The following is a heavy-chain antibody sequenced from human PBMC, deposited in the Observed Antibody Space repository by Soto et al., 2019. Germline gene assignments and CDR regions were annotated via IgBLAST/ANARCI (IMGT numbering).Heavy chain of an antibody. CDR1: GDSTRSGNYY. CDR2: IYYSGSS. V-gene: IGHV4-30-4*01. CDR3: ARVVYSSSKRFLARWFDP. J-gene: IGHJ5*02. Sequence: SETLSLTCTVSGDSTRSGNYYWSWIRQFPEKGLEWIGYIYYSGSSNYNPSLKSRVSISVDTSKNQFSLKLRSVTAADTAVYYCARVVYSSSKRFLARWFDPWGQGTLVTVSS. D-gene: IGHD6-6*01.